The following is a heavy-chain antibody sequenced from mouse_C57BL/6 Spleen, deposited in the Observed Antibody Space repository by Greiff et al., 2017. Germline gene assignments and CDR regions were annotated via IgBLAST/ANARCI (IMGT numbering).Heavy chain of an antibody. CDR1: GFTFSSYA. D-gene: IGHD1-1*01. CDR3: TRDETNYYGSSWFAY. J-gene: IGHJ3*01. V-gene: IGHV5-9-1*02. Sequence: DVMLVESGEGLVKPGGSLKLSCAASGFTFSSYAMSWVRQTPEKRLEWVAYISSGGDYIYYADTVKGRFTISRDNARNTLYLQMSSLKSEDTAMYYCTRDETNYYGSSWFAYWGQGTLVTVSA. CDR2: ISSGGDYI.